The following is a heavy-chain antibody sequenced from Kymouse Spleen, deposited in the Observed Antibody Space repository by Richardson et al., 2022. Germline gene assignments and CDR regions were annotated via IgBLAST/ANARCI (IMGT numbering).Heavy chain of an antibody. V-gene: IGHV4-34*01. CDR2: INHSGST. D-gene: IGHD1-7*01. Sequence: QVQLQQWGAGLLKPSETLSLTCAVYGGSFSGYYWSWIRQPPGKGLEWIGEINHSGSTNYNPSLKSRVTISVDTSKNQFSLKLSSVTAADTAVYYCARNWNYVDHYGMDVWGQGTTVTVSS. CDR1: GGSFSGYY. J-gene: IGHJ6*02. CDR3: ARNWNYVDHYGMDV.